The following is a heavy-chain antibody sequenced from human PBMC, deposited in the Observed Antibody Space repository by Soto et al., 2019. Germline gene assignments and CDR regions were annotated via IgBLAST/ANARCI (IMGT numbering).Heavy chain of an antibody. Sequence: EVHLVESGGGLVQPGGSLRLSCAASGFTVSNNYMNWVRQAPGKGLEWVSVIYAGGSTYHADSVKGRFTVSRDNSKNTVAFQKNSLRAEEQGVYYCGTGVAGHFEYWGRGTLVTVSS. D-gene: IGHD6-19*01. CDR2: IYAGGST. CDR3: GTGVAGHFEY. CDR1: GFTVSNNY. V-gene: IGHV3-66*01. J-gene: IGHJ4*02.